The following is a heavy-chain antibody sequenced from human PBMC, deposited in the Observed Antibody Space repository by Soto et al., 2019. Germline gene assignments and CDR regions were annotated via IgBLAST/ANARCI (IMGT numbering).Heavy chain of an antibody. CDR2: ISSSSSTI. CDR1: GFTFSSYS. D-gene: IGHD3-22*01. J-gene: IGHJ4*02. Sequence: GGSLRLSCAASGFTFSSYSMNWVRQAPGKGLEWVSYISSSSSTIYYADSVKGRFTISRDNAKNSLYLQMNSLRDEDTAVYYCARGIDYYDSSGYPDYWGQGTLVTVSS. V-gene: IGHV3-48*02. CDR3: ARGIDYYDSSGYPDY.